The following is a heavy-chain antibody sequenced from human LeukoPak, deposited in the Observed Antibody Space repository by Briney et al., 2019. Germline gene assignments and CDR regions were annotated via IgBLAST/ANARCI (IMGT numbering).Heavy chain of an antibody. D-gene: IGHD3-10*01. CDR2: IYYSGST. CDR1: GGSINSYY. V-gene: IGHV4-59*01. Sequence: SETLSLTCTVSGGSINSYYWTWIRQPPGKGLEWIGYIYYSGSTHYNPSLNSRVSISLDTSKNQFSLKLSSVTAADTAVYYCARTSRHFYGSGSNLTPCPADMDVWGQGTTVTVSS. CDR3: ARTSRHFYGSGSNLTPCPADMDV. J-gene: IGHJ6*02.